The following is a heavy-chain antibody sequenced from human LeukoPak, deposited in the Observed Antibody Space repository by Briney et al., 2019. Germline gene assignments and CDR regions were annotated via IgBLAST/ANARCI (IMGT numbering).Heavy chain of an antibody. CDR1: GGSISNYY. Sequence: PSETLSLTCTVSGGSISNYYWSWIRQPPAKGLEWIGYIYYSGYTNYNPSLKSRVTISLDTSKNQFSLKLSSVTAADTSVYYCARHDYSTHWFDPWGQGTLVTVSS. CDR2: IYYSGYT. V-gene: IGHV4-59*08. CDR3: ARHDYSTHWFDP. D-gene: IGHD4-11*01. J-gene: IGHJ5*02.